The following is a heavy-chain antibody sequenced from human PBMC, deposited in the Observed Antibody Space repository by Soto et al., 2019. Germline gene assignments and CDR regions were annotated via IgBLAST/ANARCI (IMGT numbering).Heavy chain of an antibody. CDR3: EWGGLALMDV. CDR1: GYIFTSYA. Sequence: QVQLLQSGAEVKKPGASVKVSCNASGYIFTSYAMHWVRQAPGQRLEWMGWINAGNGNTKYSQKFQGRVTITRDTSASTAYMELGSLISEDTAVYYCEWGGLALMDVWGQGTTVTVSS. V-gene: IGHV1-3*01. CDR2: INAGNGNT. D-gene: IGHD2-21*01. J-gene: IGHJ6*01.